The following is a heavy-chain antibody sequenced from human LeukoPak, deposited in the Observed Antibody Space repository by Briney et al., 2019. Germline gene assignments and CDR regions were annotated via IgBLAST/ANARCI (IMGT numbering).Heavy chain of an antibody. CDR2: ISPSGST. CDR1: GDSFSSYR. J-gene: IGHJ4*02. CDR3: ARVGRGDHTWGSYYCDH. V-gene: IGHV4-59*01. D-gene: IGHD3-16*01. Sequence: PSETLSLTCTVSGDSFSSYRWSWLRQSPGKGLEWIGYISPSGSTSYNPSLKGRVPFSVDTSKSQFSLRLTSVTAADTAVYYCARVGRGDHTWGSYYCDHWGQGTLVSVSS.